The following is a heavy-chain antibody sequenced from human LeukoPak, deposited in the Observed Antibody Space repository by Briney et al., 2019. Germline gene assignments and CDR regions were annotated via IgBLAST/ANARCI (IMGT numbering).Heavy chain of an antibody. V-gene: IGHV3-48*04. D-gene: IGHD4-23*01. CDR2: ISSSSSTI. J-gene: IGHJ4*02. Sequence: GGSLRLSCAASGFTFSSYSMNWVRQAPGKGLEWVSYISSSSSTIYYADSVKGRFTISRDNAKNSLYLQMNSLRAEDTAVYYCARMTTVVTGDWGQGTLVTVSS. CDR3: ARMTTVVTGD. CDR1: GFTFSSYS.